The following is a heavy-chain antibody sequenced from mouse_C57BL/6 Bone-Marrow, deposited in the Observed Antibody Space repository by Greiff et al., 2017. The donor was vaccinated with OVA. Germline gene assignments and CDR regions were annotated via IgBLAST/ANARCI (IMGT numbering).Heavy chain of an antibody. CDR3: ARWGRYYHWCFDV. CDR1: GYTFTSYW. CDR2: IDPSDSDT. Sequence: QVQLQQPGAELVMPGASVKLSCKASGYTFTSYWMHWVKQRPGQGLEWIGEIDPSDSDTNYNQKFKGKSTLTVDKSSSTAYMQLSSLTSEDSAVYYCARWGRYYHWCFDVWGTGTAVTVSA. D-gene: IGHD1-1*01. J-gene: IGHJ1*03. V-gene: IGHV1-69*01.